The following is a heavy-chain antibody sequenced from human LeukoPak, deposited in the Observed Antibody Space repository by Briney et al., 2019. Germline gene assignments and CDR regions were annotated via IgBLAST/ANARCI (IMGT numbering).Heavy chain of an antibody. D-gene: IGHD4-11*01. J-gene: IGHJ4*02. V-gene: IGHV1-2*02. Sequence: ASVKVSCKASGYTFTGYYMHWVRQAPGQGLEWMGWINPDSGGTNYAQKFQGRVTMTRDTSISTAYMELNRLRSDDTAVYFCAREWAADYNWMRFFDYWGQGILVTVSS. CDR3: AREWAADYNWMRFFDY. CDR1: GYTFTGYY. CDR2: INPDSGGT.